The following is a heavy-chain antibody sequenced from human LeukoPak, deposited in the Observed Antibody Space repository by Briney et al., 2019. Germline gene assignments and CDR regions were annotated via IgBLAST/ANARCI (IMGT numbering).Heavy chain of an antibody. CDR2: INHSGST. J-gene: IGHJ6*03. V-gene: IGHV4-34*01. Sequence: SETLSLTCAVYGGSFNNYYWSWIRQPPGKGLEWIGEINHSGSTNYNPSLKSRVTISVDTSKNQFSLKLSSVTAADTAVYYCARGRGGSDYYYYYYYMDVWGKGTTVTVSS. CDR1: GGSFNNYY. D-gene: IGHD3-10*01. CDR3: ARGRGGSDYYYYYYYMDV.